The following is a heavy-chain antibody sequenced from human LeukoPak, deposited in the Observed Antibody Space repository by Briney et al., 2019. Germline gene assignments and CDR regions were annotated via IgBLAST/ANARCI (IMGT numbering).Heavy chain of an antibody. V-gene: IGHV3-30*19. D-gene: IGHD6-19*01. CDR3: ARADLQWLAYFDY. Sequence: GGSLRLSCAASGFTFSSYGMHWVRQAPGKGLEWVAVISYDGSNKYYADSVKGRFTISRDNSKNTLYLQMNSLRAEDTAVYYCARADLQWLAYFDYWGQGTLVTVSS. J-gene: IGHJ4*02. CDR1: GFTFSSYG. CDR2: ISYDGSNK.